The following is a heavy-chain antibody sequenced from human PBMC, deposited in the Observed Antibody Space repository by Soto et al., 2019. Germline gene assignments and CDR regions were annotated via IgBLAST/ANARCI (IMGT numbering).Heavy chain of an antibody. V-gene: IGHV4-30-4*01. Sequence: QVQLQELGPGLVKPSQTLSLTCTVSGGSISSGDYYWSWIRQPPGKGLEWIGYIYYSGSTYYNPSLKVRVTISVDTSKHQFSLKLSSVTAAYTAVYYCARVSTVLWFDPWGQGTLVTVSS. D-gene: IGHD1-20*01. CDR1: GGSISSGDYY. J-gene: IGHJ5*02. CDR3: ARVSTVLWFDP. CDR2: IYYSGST.